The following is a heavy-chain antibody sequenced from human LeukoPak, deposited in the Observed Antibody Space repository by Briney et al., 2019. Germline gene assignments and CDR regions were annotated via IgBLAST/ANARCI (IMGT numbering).Heavy chain of an antibody. Sequence: GGSLRLSCAASGFTVSSNYMSWVRQAPGKWLEWVSAISGSGGSTYYADSVKGRFTISRDNSKNTLYLQMNSLRAEDTAVYYCAKDKITMIVVVIEPFFDYWGQGTLVTVSS. V-gene: IGHV3-23*01. CDR1: GFTVSSNY. D-gene: IGHD3-22*01. CDR2: ISGSGGST. CDR3: AKDKITMIVVVIEPFFDY. J-gene: IGHJ4*02.